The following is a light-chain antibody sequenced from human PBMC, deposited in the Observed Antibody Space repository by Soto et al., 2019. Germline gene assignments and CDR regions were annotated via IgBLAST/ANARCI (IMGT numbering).Light chain of an antibody. V-gene: IGLV2-8*01. CDR3: SSYAGTKTLV. CDR1: SSDVGAYNY. J-gene: IGLJ2*01. CDR2: EVS. Sequence: QSALTQPPSASESPGQSVTIYCTGTSSDVGAYNYVSWYQQHPGKAPKLIIYEVSERPSGVPDRFSGSKSGNTASLTVSGLQAGDEADYYCSSYAGTKTLVFGGGTKLTVL.